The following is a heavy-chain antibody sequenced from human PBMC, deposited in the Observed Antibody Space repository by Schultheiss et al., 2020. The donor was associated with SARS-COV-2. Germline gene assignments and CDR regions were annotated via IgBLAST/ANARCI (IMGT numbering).Heavy chain of an antibody. CDR3: ARYAAAMMYMDV. D-gene: IGHD2-2*01. J-gene: IGHJ6*03. V-gene: IGHV3-21*01. CDR2: ISSSSSYI. CDR1: RFPFSNYT. Sequence: GGSLRLSCAASRFPFSNYTMNWVRQAPGKGLDWVSSISSSSSYIYYADSVKGRFTVSRDNAKNALYLEMSSLRGEDTAVYYCARYAAAMMYMDVWGKGTTVTVSS.